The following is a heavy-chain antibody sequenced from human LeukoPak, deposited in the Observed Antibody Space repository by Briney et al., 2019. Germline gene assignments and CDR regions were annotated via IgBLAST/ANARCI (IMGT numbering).Heavy chain of an antibody. CDR3: ARGSSMVRGVIMEVWGDPFDY. J-gene: IGHJ4*02. CDR1: GYTLTELS. Sequence: GASVKVSCKVSGYTLTELSMHWVRQAPGKGLEWMGGFDPEDGETIYAQKFQGRVTMTEDTSTDTAYMELSSLRSEDMAVYYCARGSSMVRGVIMEVWGDPFDYWGQGTLVTVSS. CDR2: FDPEDGET. V-gene: IGHV1-24*01. D-gene: IGHD3-10*01.